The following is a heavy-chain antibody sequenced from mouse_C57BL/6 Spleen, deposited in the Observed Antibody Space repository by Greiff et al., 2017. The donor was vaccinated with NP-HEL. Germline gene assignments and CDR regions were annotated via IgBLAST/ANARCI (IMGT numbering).Heavy chain of an antibody. CDR3: ARRPLPDYAMDY. V-gene: IGHV1-69*01. CDR2: IDPSDSYT. Sequence: VQLQQPGAELVMPGASVKLSCKASGYTFTSYWMHWVKQRPGQGLEWIGEIDPSDSYTNYNQKFKGKSTLTVDKSSSTAYMQLSSLTSEDSAVYYCARRPLPDYAMDYWGQGTSVTVSS. J-gene: IGHJ4*01. CDR1: GYTFTSYW.